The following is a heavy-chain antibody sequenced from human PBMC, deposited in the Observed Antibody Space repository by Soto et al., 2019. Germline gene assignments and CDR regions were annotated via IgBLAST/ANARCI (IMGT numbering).Heavy chain of an antibody. CDR1: GFTVSSNY. CDR2: IYSGGIT. D-gene: IGHD3-10*01. CDR3: AREGCRGVMSYDGMGV. J-gene: IGHJ6*02. Sequence: PGESLKISCAASGFTVSSNYMSWVRQAPGKGLEWVAFIYSGGITDYADSVKGRFTISRDKSKNTLYLQMKSLRADDTAVYYCAREGCRGVMSYDGMGVWGQGTTVTVSS. V-gene: IGHV3-66*01.